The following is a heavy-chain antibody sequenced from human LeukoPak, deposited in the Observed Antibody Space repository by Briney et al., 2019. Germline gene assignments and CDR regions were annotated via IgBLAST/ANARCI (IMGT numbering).Heavy chain of an antibody. CDR1: GGSFSGYY. CDR3: ARDRALGSGKYYFDY. CDR2: IYYSGST. Sequence: SETLSLTCAVYGGSFSGYYWSWIRQPPGKGLEWVGSIYYSGSTYFNPSLKSRVTISVDTSTNQFSLKLNSVTAADTAVYYCARDRALGSGKYYFDYWGQGTPVTVSS. V-gene: IGHV4-34*01. D-gene: IGHD3-16*01. J-gene: IGHJ4*02.